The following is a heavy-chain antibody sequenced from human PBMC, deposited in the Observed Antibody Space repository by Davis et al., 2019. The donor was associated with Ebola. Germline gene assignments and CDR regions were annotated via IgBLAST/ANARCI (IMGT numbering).Heavy chain of an antibody. J-gene: IGHJ4*02. D-gene: IGHD2-8*01. CDR3: ARDPYYTNGVCYAFDY. CDR1: GYTFTGYY. Sequence: ASVKVSCKASGYTFTGYYMHWVRQAPGQGLEWMGLINPNSGGTNYAQKFQGRVTMTRGTSISTAYMELSRLRSDDTAVYYCARDPYYTNGVCYAFDYWGQGTLVTVSS. CDR2: INPNSGGT. V-gene: IGHV1-2*02.